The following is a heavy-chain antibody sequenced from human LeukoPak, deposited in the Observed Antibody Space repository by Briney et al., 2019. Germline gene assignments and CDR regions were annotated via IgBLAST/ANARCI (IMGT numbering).Heavy chain of an antibody. CDR2: IYYSGST. CDR3: ARGPTVKYFDY. Sequence: SETLSLTCTVSRGSISSTTYYWGWIRQPPGKGLEWIGTIYYSGSTYYNPSLKSRVTISVDTSQSQFSLKLSSVTAADTAVYYCARGPTVKYFDYWGQGTLVTVS. CDR1: RGSISSTTYY. J-gene: IGHJ4*02. V-gene: IGHV4-39*07. D-gene: IGHD4-17*01.